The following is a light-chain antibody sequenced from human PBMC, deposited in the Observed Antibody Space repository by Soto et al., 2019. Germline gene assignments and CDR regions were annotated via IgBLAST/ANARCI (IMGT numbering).Light chain of an antibody. Sequence: DIVMTQSPDSLAVSLGERATINCRSSQSVLSTSNNRNYLAWFQQKPGQPPKLLISWASTRESGVPDRFSGSGSGTDFTLTISSLQAEYVAVYYCQQYYGAPLTFGGGTKVEIK. J-gene: IGKJ4*01. CDR3: QQYYGAPLT. CDR1: QSVLSTSNNRNY. V-gene: IGKV4-1*01. CDR2: WAS.